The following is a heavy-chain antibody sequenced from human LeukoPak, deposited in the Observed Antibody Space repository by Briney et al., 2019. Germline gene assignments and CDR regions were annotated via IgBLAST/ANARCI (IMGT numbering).Heavy chain of an antibody. V-gene: IGHV1-18*01. CDR3: ARARVGLFGLRLGELSFEGDNFDY. CDR2: ISAYNGNT. Sequence: GASVKVSCKASGYTFTSYGISWVRQAPGQGLEWMGWISAYNGNTNYAQKLQGRVAMTTDTSTSTAYMELRSLRSDDTAVYYCARARVGLFGLRLGELSFEGDNFDYWGQGTLVTVSS. J-gene: IGHJ4*02. CDR1: GYTFTSYG. D-gene: IGHD3-16*02.